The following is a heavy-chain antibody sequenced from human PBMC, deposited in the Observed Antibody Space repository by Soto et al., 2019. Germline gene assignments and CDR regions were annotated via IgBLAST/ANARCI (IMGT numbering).Heavy chain of an antibody. CDR2: MNPNSGNT. CDR1: GYTFTSYD. Sequence: QVQLVQSGAEVKKPGASVKVSCKASGYTFTSYDINWVRQATGQGLEWMGWMNPNSGNTGYAQKVQGRVTMTRNTAITTDYMEQSSLRFGDTAAYYCARALYGDNFDYWGQGTLVTVSS. D-gene: IGHD4-17*01. CDR3: ARALYGDNFDY. V-gene: IGHV1-8*01. J-gene: IGHJ4*02.